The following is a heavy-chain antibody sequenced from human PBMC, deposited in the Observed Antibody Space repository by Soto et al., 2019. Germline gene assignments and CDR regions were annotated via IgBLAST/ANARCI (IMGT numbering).Heavy chain of an antibody. V-gene: IGHV3-23*01. CDR2: VSDNGGSRGGT. D-gene: IGHD2-21*01. Sequence: PGWSLRLSCKASGFMFNNSAMTWVRQAPGQGLQWVASVSDNGGSRGGTYYADSVKGRFTISRDNSKNTLYLQLDSLTGADTAVYYCARAKAVVIAALDIWGQGTMVTVSS. J-gene: IGHJ3*02. CDR3: ARAKAVVIAALDI. CDR1: GFMFNNSA.